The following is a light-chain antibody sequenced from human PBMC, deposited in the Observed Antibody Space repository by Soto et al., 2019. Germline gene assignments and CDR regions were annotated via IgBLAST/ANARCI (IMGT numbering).Light chain of an antibody. Sequence: QSVLTQPPSVSVAPGQRVTISCTGSSSNIGAGYDVHWYQQLPGTAPKLLIYGNSNRPSGVPDRFSGSKSGTSASLAITGLQAEDEADYYCQSYDSSLSGVVFGGGTNSPS. CDR2: GNS. CDR3: QSYDSSLSGVV. CDR1: SSNIGAGYD. J-gene: IGLJ2*01. V-gene: IGLV1-40*01.